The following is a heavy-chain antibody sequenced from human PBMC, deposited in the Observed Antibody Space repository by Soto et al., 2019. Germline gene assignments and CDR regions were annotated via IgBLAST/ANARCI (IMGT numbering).Heavy chain of an antibody. CDR3: AREVYCGGDCLPLDY. Sequence: ASVKVSCKASGYTFTSYAMHWVRQAPGQRLEWMGWINAGNGNTKYSQKFQGRVTITRDTSASTAYMELSSLRSEDTAVYYCAREVYCGGDCLPLDYWGQGTLVTVSS. V-gene: IGHV1-3*01. CDR1: GYTFTSYA. D-gene: IGHD2-21*02. CDR2: INAGNGNT. J-gene: IGHJ4*02.